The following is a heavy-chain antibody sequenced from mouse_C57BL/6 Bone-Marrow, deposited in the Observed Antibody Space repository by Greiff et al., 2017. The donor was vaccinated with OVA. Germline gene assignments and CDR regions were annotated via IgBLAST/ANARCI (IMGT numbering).Heavy chain of an antibody. CDR3: ARSKHYYGRDCDD. D-gene: IGHD1-1*01. V-gene: IGHV1-81*01. CDR2: IYPRSGNT. J-gene: IGHJ2*01. Sequence: VKVVESGAELARPGASVKLSCKASGYTFTSYGISWVKQRTGQGLEWIGEIYPRSGNTYYNEKFKGKATLTADKSSSTAYMELRSLTSEDSAVYFCARSKHYYGRDCDDWGQGTTLTVSS. CDR1: GYTFTSYG.